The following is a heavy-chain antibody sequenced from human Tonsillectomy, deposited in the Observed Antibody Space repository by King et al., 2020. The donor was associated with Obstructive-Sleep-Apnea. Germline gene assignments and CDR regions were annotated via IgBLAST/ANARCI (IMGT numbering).Heavy chain of an antibody. V-gene: IGHV3-30*04. J-gene: IGHJ4*02. Sequence: VQLVESGGGVFLPGRSLRLSCAASGFIFCSYARHWVRQALGKGLEWVAVISDDGSNQYYAESVKGRFSVSRDNSKNTLYLQMNSLRAEDTAVYYCASGYYPDYWGQGILVTVSS. CDR2: ISDDGSNQ. CDR1: GFIFCSYA. CDR3: ASGYYPDY. D-gene: IGHD2/OR15-2a*01.